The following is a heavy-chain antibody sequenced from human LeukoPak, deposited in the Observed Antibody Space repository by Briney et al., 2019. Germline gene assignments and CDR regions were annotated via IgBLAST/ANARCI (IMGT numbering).Heavy chain of an antibody. CDR2: IYYSGST. V-gene: IGHV4-59*01. D-gene: IGHD3-22*01. CDR1: GGSISSYY. J-gene: IGHJ4*02. Sequence: SETLSLTCTASGGSISSYYWSWIRQPPGKGLEWIGYIYYSGSTNYNPSLKSRVTISVDTSKNQFSLKLSSVTAADTAVYYCARGLYDSSGYYLMPDDYWGQGTLVTVSS. CDR3: ARGLYDSSGYYLMPDDY.